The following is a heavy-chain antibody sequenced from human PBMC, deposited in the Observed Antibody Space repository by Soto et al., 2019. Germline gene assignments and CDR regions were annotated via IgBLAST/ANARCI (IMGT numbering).Heavy chain of an antibody. CDR2: IYSGGST. V-gene: IGHV3-66*01. CDR3: ARGPPDYYYGMDV. CDR1: GFTVSSNY. J-gene: IGHJ6*02. Sequence: EVQLVESGGGLVQPGGSLRLSCAASGFTVSSNYMSWVRQAPGKGLEWVSVIYSGGSTYYADSVKGRFTISRDNSKNTLYLQMNSLRAEDTAVYYGARGPPDYYYGMDVWGQGTTVTVSS.